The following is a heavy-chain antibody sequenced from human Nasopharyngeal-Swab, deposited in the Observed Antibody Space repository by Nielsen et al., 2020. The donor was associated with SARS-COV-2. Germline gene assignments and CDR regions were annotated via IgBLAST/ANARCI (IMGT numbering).Heavy chain of an antibody. V-gene: IGHV3-49*03. D-gene: IGHD1-7*01. CDR2: ISSRRYGGTP. Sequence: GGSLRLSCIGSGFTFGNYAIVWFRQAPGKGLEWVGFISSRRYGGTPEYAASVRGRFMISRDDFNSITFLEMNSVKTEDTAIYYCCRLGVDGTIPFDYWGPGTLVHVSS. CDR1: GFTFGNYA. CDR3: CRLGVDGTIPFDY. J-gene: IGHJ4*02.